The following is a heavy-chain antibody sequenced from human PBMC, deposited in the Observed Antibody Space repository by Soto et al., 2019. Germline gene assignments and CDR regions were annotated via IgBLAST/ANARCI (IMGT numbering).Heavy chain of an antibody. J-gene: IGHJ4*02. V-gene: IGHV3-23*01. D-gene: IGHD1-26*01. CDR1: GFTFSSYA. CDR2: LSASGAGR. CDR3: ALSTNCGSPY. Sequence: WGTRRLSWAASGFTFSSYAMSWVRQAPGKGLEWVSTLSASGAGRYSADSVKGRLTISIDNPKNPMYLKLNTLTAADTALYYCALSTNCGSPYWGQGTLVTVSS.